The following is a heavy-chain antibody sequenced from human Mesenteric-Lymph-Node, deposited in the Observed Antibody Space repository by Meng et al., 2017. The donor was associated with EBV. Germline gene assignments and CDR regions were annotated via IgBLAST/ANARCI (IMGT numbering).Heavy chain of an antibody. D-gene: IGHD3-16*01. J-gene: IGHJ1*01. CDR3: ASGGVRDPSPPY. Sequence: VQLQESGPGLVKPPGPPSLTCVVSVDSISNSNWGSWVRQPPGKGLEWIGEIYYTGSTNYNPSLKSRVSMSVDKSKNEFSLEVNSVTAADTAVYYCASGGVRDPSPPYWGQGALVTVSS. V-gene: IGHV4-4*03. CDR1: VDSISNSNW. CDR2: IYYTGST.